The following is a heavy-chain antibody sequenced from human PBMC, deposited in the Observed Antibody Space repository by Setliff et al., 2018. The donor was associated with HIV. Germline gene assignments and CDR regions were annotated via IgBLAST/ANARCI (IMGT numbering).Heavy chain of an antibody. Sequence: GGSLRLSCAASGFTFSYYWMHWVRQAPGKGLEWVSRINSDGSTSEHADAVKGRLTISRDNARNTLYLEMNSLRVEDTGVYYCARDNLYYNLYDGSPVYGMDVWGQGTTVTVSS. J-gene: IGHJ6*02. D-gene: IGHD3-3*01. CDR2: INSDGSTS. V-gene: IGHV3-74*03. CDR1: GFTFSYYW. CDR3: ARDNLYYNLYDGSPVYGMDV.